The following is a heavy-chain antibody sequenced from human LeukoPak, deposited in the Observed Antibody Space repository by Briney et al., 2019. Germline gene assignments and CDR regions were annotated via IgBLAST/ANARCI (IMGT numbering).Heavy chain of an antibody. D-gene: IGHD6-25*01. CDR2: ISYDGSNK. CDR3: ARDVSRVAAGVDY. Sequence: QTGGSLRLSCAASGFTFSSYAMPWVRQAPGKGLEWVAVISYDGSNKYYADSVKGRFTISRDNSKNTLYLQMNSLRAEDTAVYYCARDVSRVAAGVDYWGQGTLVTVSS. V-gene: IGHV3-30*04. J-gene: IGHJ4*02. CDR1: GFTFSSYA.